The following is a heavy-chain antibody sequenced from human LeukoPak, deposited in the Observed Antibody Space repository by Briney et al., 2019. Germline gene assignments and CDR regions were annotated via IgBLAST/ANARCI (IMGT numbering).Heavy chain of an antibody. D-gene: IGHD4-17*01. J-gene: IGHJ4*02. Sequence: PAGSLRLSCAASGFPFSSYSMNWVRQAPGKGLQWVSSISTSSSYIYYADSVKGRFTISRDNAKNSLYLQMNSLRAEDTAVYYCARDSEQNHDYGDYPDYWGQGTLVTVSS. CDR2: ISTSSSYI. CDR3: ARDSEQNHDYGDYPDY. CDR1: GFPFSSYS. V-gene: IGHV3-21*01.